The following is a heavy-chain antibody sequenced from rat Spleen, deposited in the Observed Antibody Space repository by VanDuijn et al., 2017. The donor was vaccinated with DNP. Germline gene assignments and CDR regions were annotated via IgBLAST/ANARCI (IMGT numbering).Heavy chain of an antibody. CDR1: GLSLASFG. Sequence: QVQLKESGPGLVQPSQTLSLTCTVSGLSLASFGVSWVRQPPGKGLEWIAAIWGGGSTYYNSAFKSRLSISRDTSKSQVFLKMNSLQTEDTAIYFCTRAQWGYWGQGVMVTVSS. CDR3: TRAQWGY. J-gene: IGHJ2*01. D-gene: IGHD1-1*01. CDR2: IWGGGST. V-gene: IGHV2S12*01.